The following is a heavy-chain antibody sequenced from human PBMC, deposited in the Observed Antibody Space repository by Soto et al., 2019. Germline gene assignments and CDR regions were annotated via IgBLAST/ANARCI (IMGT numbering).Heavy chain of an antibody. Sequence: LRLSCAASGFPFSNHAMSWVRQAPGKGLEWVSGISDGGDLIYYADSVKGRFGMSRDNSENMLYLQMTNLRAEDTAIYFCAKRQGTGLAAKNFDFWGQGTLVTVSS. CDR3: AKRQGTGLAAKNFDF. CDR2: ISDGGDLI. J-gene: IGHJ4*02. CDR1: GFPFSNHA. V-gene: IGHV3-23*01. D-gene: IGHD2-15*01.